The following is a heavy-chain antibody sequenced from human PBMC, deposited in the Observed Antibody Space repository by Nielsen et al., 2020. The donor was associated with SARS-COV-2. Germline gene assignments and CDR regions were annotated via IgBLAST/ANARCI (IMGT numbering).Heavy chain of an antibody. Sequence: SLKISCAASGFTFDDYAMHWVRQAPGKGLEWVSGISWNSGSIGYADSVKGRFTISRGNAKNSLYLQMNSLRAEDTALYYCTKASGYFDYWGQGTLVTVSS. D-gene: IGHD1-26*01. J-gene: IGHJ4*02. V-gene: IGHV3-9*01. CDR1: GFTFDDYA. CDR3: TKASGYFDY. CDR2: ISWNSGSI.